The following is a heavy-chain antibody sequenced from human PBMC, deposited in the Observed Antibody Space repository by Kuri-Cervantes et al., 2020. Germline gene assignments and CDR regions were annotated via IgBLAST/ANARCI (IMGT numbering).Heavy chain of an antibody. J-gene: IGHJ4*02. CDR3: ARGRWQQLVPPFGY. Sequence: SETLSLTCTVSGGSISSSSYYWGWIRQPPGKGLEWIGSIYYSGSTYYNPSLKSRVTISVDTSKNQFSLKLSSVTAADTAVYYCARGRWQQLVPPFGYWGQGTLVTVSS. V-gene: IGHV4-39*01. CDR2: IYYSGST. D-gene: IGHD6-13*01. CDR1: GGSISSSSYY.